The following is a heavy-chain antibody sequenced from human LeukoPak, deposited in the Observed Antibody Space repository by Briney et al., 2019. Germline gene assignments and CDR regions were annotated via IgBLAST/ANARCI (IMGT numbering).Heavy chain of an antibody. V-gene: IGHV4-59*08. J-gene: IGHJ6*03. Sequence: SETLSLTCTVSGGSISSYYWSWIRQPPGKGLEWIAYIYYSGSTDYNPSLKSRVTISLDTSKNQFSLKLSSVTAADTAVYYCARLSSSWDFYYYMDVWGKGTTVTVSS. D-gene: IGHD6-13*01. CDR3: ARLSSSWDFYYYMDV. CDR1: GGSISSYY. CDR2: IYYSGST.